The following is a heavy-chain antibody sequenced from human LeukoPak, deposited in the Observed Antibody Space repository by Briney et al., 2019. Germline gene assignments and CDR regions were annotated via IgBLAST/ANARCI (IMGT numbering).Heavy chain of an antibody. J-gene: IGHJ4*02. V-gene: IGHV1-18*01. D-gene: IGHD1-26*01. CDR3: AREASYGGPSVGNYFDY. CDR2: ISAYNGNT. Sequence: AASVKVSCKASGYTFTSYGISWVRQAPGQGLEWMGWISAYNGNTNYAQKLQGRVTMTTDTSTSTAYMELRSLRSDDTAVYYCAREASYGGPSVGNYFDYWGQGTLVTVSS. CDR1: GYTFTSYG.